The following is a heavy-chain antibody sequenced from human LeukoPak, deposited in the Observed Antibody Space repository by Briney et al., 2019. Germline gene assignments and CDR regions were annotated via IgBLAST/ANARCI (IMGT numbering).Heavy chain of an antibody. CDR1: GGSLSRYY. J-gene: IGHJ4*02. CDR2: IYYSGSS. V-gene: IGHV4-59*01. Sequence: PSETLSLTRTLSGGSLSRYYWSWIPHPPGKGLEWVGYIYYSGSSKQNPPLKSRLTISVHTSKNQFSLKLSSVTAADTAVYYCARPTYYYDRSGYAYYFDYWGQGTLVTVSS. CDR3: ARPTYYYDRSGYAYYFDY. D-gene: IGHD3-22*01.